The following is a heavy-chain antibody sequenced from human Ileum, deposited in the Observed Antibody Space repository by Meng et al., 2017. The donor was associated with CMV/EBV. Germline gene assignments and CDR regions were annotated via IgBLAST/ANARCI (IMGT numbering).Heavy chain of an antibody. CDR2: INPDGGEK. D-gene: IGHD2-2*01. CDR1: GFTSSRYW. J-gene: IGHJ4*02. V-gene: IGHV3-7*01. Sequence: GGSLRLSCAASGFTSSRYWMSWVRQVPGKGLEWVANINPDGGEKHYVHSVKGRFTISRDNARNSLYLQMNSLRAEDTALYYCARDSQDFVVVPAANIDYWGQGKLVTVSS. CDR3: ARDSQDFVVVPAANIDY.